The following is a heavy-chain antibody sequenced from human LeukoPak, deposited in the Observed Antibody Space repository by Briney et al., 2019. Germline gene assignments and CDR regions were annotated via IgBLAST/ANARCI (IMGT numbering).Heavy chain of an antibody. CDR3: AKGETVTTSPFDY. V-gene: IGHV4-59*01. J-gene: IGHJ4*02. CDR2: VFDNEDA. D-gene: IGHD4-17*01. CDR1: GASLSHYH. Sequence: SETLSLTCAVSGASLSHYHWNWFRQPPGKGLEWIASVFDNEDANYNPSLESRVTISLDTSKSHVSLRLTSVTAADTAVYFCAKGETVTTSPFDYGGKGILVTVSS.